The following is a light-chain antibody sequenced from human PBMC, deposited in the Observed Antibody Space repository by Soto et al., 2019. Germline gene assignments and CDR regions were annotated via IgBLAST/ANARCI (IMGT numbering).Light chain of an antibody. Sequence: EIVMTQPPDTLSLSPGEAATLSCRASQSVTSTFFAWYQQKPGQAPRLLIYGTSSRATGIPDRFSGSGSGTDFTLTISRLEPEDFAVYHCQQFGTLPGTFGQGTKLEIK. J-gene: IGKJ2*01. V-gene: IGKV3-20*01. CDR1: QSVTSTF. CDR2: GTS. CDR3: QQFGTLPGT.